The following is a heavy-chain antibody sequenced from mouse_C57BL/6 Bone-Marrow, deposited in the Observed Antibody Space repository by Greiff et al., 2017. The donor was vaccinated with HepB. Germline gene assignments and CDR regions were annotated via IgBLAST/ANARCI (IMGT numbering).Heavy chain of an antibody. V-gene: IGHV1-64*01. J-gene: IGHJ4*01. CDR2: IHPNSGST. CDR1: GYTFTSYW. CDR3: RKSYDYEAMDY. Sequence: QVQLQQPGAELVKPRASVKLSCKASGYTFTSYWMHWVKQRPGQGLEWIGMIHPNSGSTNYNEKFKSKATLTVDKSSSTAYMQLSSLTSEDSAVYYCRKSYDYEAMDYWGQGTSVTVSS.